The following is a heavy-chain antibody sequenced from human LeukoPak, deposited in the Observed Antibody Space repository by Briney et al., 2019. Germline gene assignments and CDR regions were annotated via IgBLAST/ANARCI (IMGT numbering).Heavy chain of an antibody. Sequence: SETLSLTCAVYGGSFSGYYWSWIRQPPRKGLEWIGEINHSGSTNYNPSLKSRVTISVDTSKNQFSLKLSSVTAADTAVYYCARGYYFDYWGQGTLVTVSS. J-gene: IGHJ4*02. CDR1: GGSFSGYY. CDR2: INHSGST. CDR3: ARGYYFDY. V-gene: IGHV4-34*01.